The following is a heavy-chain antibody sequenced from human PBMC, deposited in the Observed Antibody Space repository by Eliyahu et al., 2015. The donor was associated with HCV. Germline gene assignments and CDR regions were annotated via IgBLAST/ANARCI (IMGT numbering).Heavy chain of an antibody. V-gene: IGHV2-5*01. Sequence: QITLKESGPTLVKPTQTLTLTCTFXGFSLSTSGVGVGWIRQPPGKALEWLALIYWNDDKRYSPSLKSRLTITKDTSKNQVVLTMTNMDPVDTATYYCAHRNVIGVAKYNWFDPWGQGTLVTVSS. CDR3: AHRNVIGVAKYNWFDP. CDR1: GFSLSTSGVG. D-gene: IGHD3-3*01. CDR2: IYWNDDK. J-gene: IGHJ5*02.